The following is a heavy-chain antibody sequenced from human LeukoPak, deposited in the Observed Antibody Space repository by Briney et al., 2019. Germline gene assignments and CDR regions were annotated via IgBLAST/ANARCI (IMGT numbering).Heavy chain of an antibody. CDR1: GFTFNKCW. CDR2: VYSDGSRT. D-gene: IGHD6-19*01. CDR3: VKSPGSGWPV. Sequence: GGSLRLSCVVSGFTFNKCWMNWVRQAPGKGLEYLSAVYSDGSRTYYADSVKGRFTISRDNSKNTLYFEMSSLRVEDTAVYYCVKSPGSGWPVWGQGTLLTVSS. V-gene: IGHV3-64D*06. J-gene: IGHJ4*02.